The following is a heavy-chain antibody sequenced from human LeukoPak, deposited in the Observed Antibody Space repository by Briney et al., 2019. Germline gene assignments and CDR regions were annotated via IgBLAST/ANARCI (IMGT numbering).Heavy chain of an antibody. Sequence: SETLSLTCTVSGGSISSSSYYWAWIRQPPGKGLEWIGSIYYSGSTSYYPSLKSRVTISVDTSKNQFSVKLSSVTAADTAVYYCVRTNSGGFDYWGQGTLVTVSS. J-gene: IGHJ4*02. CDR2: IYYSGST. D-gene: IGHD2-15*01. CDR3: VRTNSGGFDY. CDR1: GGSISSSSYY. V-gene: IGHV4-39*01.